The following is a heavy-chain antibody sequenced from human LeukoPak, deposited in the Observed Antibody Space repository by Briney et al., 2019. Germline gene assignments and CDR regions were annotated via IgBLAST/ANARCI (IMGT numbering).Heavy chain of an antibody. V-gene: IGHV3-33*01. CDR2: IWYDGSNK. CDR1: GFTFSSYG. CDR3: ARGGYYYDSSGYYSADFDY. D-gene: IGHD3-22*01. Sequence: GGSLRLSCAASGFTFSSYGMHWVRQAPGKGLEWVAVIWYDGSNKYYADSVKGRFTISRDNSKNTLYLQMNSLRAEDTAVYYCARGGYYYDSSGYYSADFDYWGQGTLVTVSS. J-gene: IGHJ4*02.